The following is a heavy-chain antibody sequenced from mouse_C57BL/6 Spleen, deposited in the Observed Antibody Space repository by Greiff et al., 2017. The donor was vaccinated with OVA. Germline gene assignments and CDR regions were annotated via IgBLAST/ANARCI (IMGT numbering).Heavy chain of an antibody. Sequence: QVQLQQSGAELVRPGASVTLSCKASGYTFTDYEMHWVKQTPVHGLEWIGAIDPETGGTAYNQKFKGKAILTADKSSSTAYMELRSLTSEDSAVYYCTSPLPSWFADWGQGTLVTVSA. V-gene: IGHV1-15*01. CDR3: TSPLPSWFAD. J-gene: IGHJ3*01. CDR2: IDPETGGT. CDR1: GYTFTDYE.